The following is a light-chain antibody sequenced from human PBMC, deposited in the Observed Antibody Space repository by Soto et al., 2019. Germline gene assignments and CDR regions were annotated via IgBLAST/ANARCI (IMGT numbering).Light chain of an antibody. J-gene: IGKJ1*01. CDR2: AAS. V-gene: IGKV1-39*01. CDR3: QQSYSTPRTWT. CDR1: QSSSSY. Sequence: DIQMTQSPSSLSASVGDRVTITCRASQSSSSYLNWYQQKPGKAPKLLIYAASSLQSGVPSRFSGSGSGTDFTLTISSLQPEDFATYYCQQSYSTPRTWTFGQGTKVEIK.